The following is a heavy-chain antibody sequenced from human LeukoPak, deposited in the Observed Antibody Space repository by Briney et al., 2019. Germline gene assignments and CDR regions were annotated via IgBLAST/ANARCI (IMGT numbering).Heavy chain of an antibody. D-gene: IGHD3-10*01. CDR1: GYSISSGYY. J-gene: IGHJ4*02. CDR3: ARRGFGENFDY. CDR2: IYHSGST. V-gene: IGHV4-38-2*01. Sequence: PSETLSLTCAVSGYSISSGYYWGWIRQPPGKGLEWIGSIYHSGSTYYNPSLKSRVTISVDTSKNQFSLKLSSVTAADTAVYYCARRGFGENFDYWGQGTLVTVSS.